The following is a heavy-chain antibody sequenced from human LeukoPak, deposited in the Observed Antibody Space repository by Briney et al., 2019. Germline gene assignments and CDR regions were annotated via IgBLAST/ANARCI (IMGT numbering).Heavy chain of an antibody. V-gene: IGHV1-18*01. J-gene: IGHJ6*03. CDR1: GYTFTSYG. CDR2: ISAYNGNT. D-gene: IGHD5-18*01. CDR3: ARDRELSAMAYYYYYYMDV. Sequence: ASVKVSCKASGYTFTSYGISWVRQAPGQGLEWMGWISAYNGNTNYAQKLQGRVTMTTDTSTSTAYMELRSLRSDDTAVYYCARDRELSAMAYYYYYYMDVWGKGTTVTVSS.